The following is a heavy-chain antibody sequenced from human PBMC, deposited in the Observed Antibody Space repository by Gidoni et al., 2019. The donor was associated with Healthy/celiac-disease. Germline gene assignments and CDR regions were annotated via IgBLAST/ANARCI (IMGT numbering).Heavy chain of an antibody. Sequence: QVPLAQSGAAVTKPGASVKVSCKASGYTFTGYYMHWVRQAPGQGLEWMGWINPNSGGTNYAQKFQGRVTMTRDTSISTDYMELSRLRSDDTAVYYCARENSGSYPDWGQGTLVTVSS. D-gene: IGHD1-26*01. J-gene: IGHJ4*02. CDR1: GYTFTGYY. CDR3: ARENSGSYPD. CDR2: INPNSGGT. V-gene: IGHV1-2*02.